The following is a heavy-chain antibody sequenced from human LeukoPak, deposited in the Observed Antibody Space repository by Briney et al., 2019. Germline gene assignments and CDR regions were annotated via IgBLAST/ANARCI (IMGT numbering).Heavy chain of an antibody. J-gene: IGHJ4*02. V-gene: IGHV3-21*01. CDR3: ARERIYYDFWSGYPSPLDY. CDR1: GFTFSSYS. Sequence: PGGSLRLSCAASGFTFSSYSINWVRQAPGKGLEWVSSISSSSSYIYYADSVKGRFTVSRDNAKNSLYLQMNSLRAEDTAVYYCARERIYYDFWSGYPSPLDYWGQGTLVTVSS. D-gene: IGHD3-3*01. CDR2: ISSSSSYI.